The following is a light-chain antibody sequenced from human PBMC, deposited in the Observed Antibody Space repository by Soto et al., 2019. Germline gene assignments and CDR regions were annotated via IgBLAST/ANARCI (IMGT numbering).Light chain of an antibody. J-gene: IGKJ1*01. Sequence: EIVLTQSPATLSLSPGERVTLSCRASQSVSSNLAWYQQKPGQAPRLLIYNTFHRATGIPDRFSGTGSETDFTLTISRLEPEDFAVYHCQQYGALPPTFGQGT. CDR3: QQYGALPPT. CDR2: NTF. CDR1: QSVSSN. V-gene: IGKV3-20*01.